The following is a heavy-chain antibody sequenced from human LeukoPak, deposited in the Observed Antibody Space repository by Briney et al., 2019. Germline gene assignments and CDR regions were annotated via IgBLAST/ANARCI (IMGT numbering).Heavy chain of an antibody. CDR2: IYYSGST. Sequence: PSETLSLTCTVSGGSISSYYWSWIRQPPGKGLEWIGYIYYSGSTNYNPSLKSRVTISVDTSKNQFSLKLSSVTAADTAVYYCARAEYQLYYYYMDVWGKGTTVTVSS. D-gene: IGHD2-2*01. CDR1: GGSISSYY. V-gene: IGHV4-59*01. J-gene: IGHJ6*03. CDR3: ARAEYQLYYYYMDV.